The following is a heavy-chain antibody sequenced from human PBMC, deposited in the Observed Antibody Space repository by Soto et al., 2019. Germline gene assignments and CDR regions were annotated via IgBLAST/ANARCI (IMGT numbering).Heavy chain of an antibody. CDR2: INHSGST. D-gene: IGHD3-22*01. Sequence: SETLSLTCAVYDGSFSGYYLSWIRQPPGKGLEWNGEINHSGSTNYNPSLKSRVTISVDTSKNQSSLKLSSVTAADTAVYYCAREVISGYDSSGYPATVYYFDYWGQGTLVTVSS. CDR1: DGSFSGYY. CDR3: AREVISGYDSSGYPATVYYFDY. V-gene: IGHV4-34*01. J-gene: IGHJ4*02.